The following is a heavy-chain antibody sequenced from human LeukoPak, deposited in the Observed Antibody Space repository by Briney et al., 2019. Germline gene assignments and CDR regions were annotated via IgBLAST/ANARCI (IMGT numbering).Heavy chain of an antibody. D-gene: IGHD3-22*01. CDR3: ARGAVIITTNASDI. Sequence: ASVKVSCKASGHSLTDYYLHWVRQAPGQGLEWMGWINPNSGGTNYAQKFQGRVTMTRDTSISTAYLELSTLRSDDTAVYYCARGAVIITTNASDIWGQGTMVTVSS. J-gene: IGHJ3*02. V-gene: IGHV1-2*02. CDR2: INPNSGGT. CDR1: GHSLTDYY.